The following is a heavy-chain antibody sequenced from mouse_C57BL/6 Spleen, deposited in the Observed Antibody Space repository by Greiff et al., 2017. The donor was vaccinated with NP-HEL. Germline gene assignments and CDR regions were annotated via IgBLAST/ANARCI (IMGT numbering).Heavy chain of an antibody. CDR3: ARDCDGYWLAD. CDR2: ISDGGSYT. CDR1: GFTFSSYA. D-gene: IGHD2-3*01. Sequence: EVKLVESGGGLVKPGGSLKLSCAASGFTFSSYAMSWVRQTPEKRLEWVATISDGGSYTYYPDNVKGRFTISRDNAKNNLYLQMSHLKSEDTAMYYCARDCDGYWLADWGQGTLVTVSA. J-gene: IGHJ3*01. V-gene: IGHV5-4*01.